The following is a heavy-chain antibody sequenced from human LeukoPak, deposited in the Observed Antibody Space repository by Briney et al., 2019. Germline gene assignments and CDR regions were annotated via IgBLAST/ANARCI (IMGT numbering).Heavy chain of an antibody. CDR1: GGPISSFH. D-gene: IGHD2-21*02. J-gene: IGHJ4*02. CDR3: ARGVTALGY. V-gene: IGHV4-59*01. Sequence: SETLSLTCTVSGGPISSFHWSWIRQPPGKGLECIGHIYDSGGTNYNPSLKSRVAISVDTSKNQFSLRLSSVTAADTAVYYCARGVTALGYWGQGTLVTVSS. CDR2: IYDSGGT.